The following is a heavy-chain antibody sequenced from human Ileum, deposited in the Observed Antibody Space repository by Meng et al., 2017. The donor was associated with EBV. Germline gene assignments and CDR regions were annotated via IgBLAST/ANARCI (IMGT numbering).Heavy chain of an antibody. J-gene: IGHJ4*02. CDR1: GCSISGSCW. CDR2: VYHDGAS. V-gene: IGHV4-4*01. Sequence: QVQLKESGPGLCTPPAALSLTCAFSGCSISGSCWWSWVRQAPGMGLEWIVEVYHDGASNYHPSINSRVTISLDKSKNEVNLHLNSLTAADTAVYFCARSSPIVRGLDYWGQGTLVTVSS. CDR3: ARSSPIVRGLDY. D-gene: IGHD3-10*01.